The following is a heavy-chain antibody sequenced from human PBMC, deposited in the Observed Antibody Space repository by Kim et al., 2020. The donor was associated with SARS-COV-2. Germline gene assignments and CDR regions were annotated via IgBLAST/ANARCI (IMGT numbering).Heavy chain of an antibody. Sequence: SETLSLTCTVSGGSISSSSYYWGWIRQPPGKGLEWIGTIYYSGSTYYNPSLKSRVTTSVDTSKNQFSLKLSSVTAADTAVYYCASRYCSGGNCYSDYWGQGTLVTVSS. V-gene: IGHV4-39*01. J-gene: IGHJ4*02. CDR2: IYYSGST. D-gene: IGHD2-15*01. CDR3: ASRYCSGGNCYSDY. CDR1: GGSISSSSYY.